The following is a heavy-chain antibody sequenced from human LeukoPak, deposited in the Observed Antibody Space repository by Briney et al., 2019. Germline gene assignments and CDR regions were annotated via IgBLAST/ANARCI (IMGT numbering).Heavy chain of an antibody. D-gene: IGHD3-10*01. CDR3: SRDMVQETPMYWFDP. CDR1: GASINGYF. CDR2: IYGSGST. V-gene: IGHV4-4*07. Sequence: SETLSLTCTISGASINGYFWSWIRQSAGKGLEWIGRIYGSGSTNYNPSLESRVTVSSDPSKNQFSLKLRSVTAADTAMYYCSRDMVQETPMYWFDPWGPGILVTVSS. J-gene: IGHJ5*02.